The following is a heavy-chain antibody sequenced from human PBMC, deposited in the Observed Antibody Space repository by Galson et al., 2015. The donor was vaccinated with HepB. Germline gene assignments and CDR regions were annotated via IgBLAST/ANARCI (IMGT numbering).Heavy chain of an antibody. Sequence: SVKVSCKASGYTFTSYYMHWVRQAPGQGLEWMGIINPSGGSTSYAQKFQGRVTMTRDTSTSTVYMELSSLRSEDTAVYYCARDPYDFWSGYYPYYYYGMDVWGQGTTVTVSS. V-gene: IGHV1-46*01. CDR1: GYTFTSYY. CDR3: ARDPYDFWSGYYPYYYYGMDV. CDR2: INPSGGST. D-gene: IGHD3-3*01. J-gene: IGHJ6*02.